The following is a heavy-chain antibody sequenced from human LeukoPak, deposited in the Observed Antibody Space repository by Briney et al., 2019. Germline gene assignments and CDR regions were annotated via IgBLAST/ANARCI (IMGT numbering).Heavy chain of an antibody. Sequence: ASVKVSCKVSGYTLTELSMHWVRQAPGKGLEWMGGFDPEDGETIYAQKFQGRVTMTEDTFTDTAYMELSSLRSEDTAVYYCATVYCSSTSRYIYFDYWGQGTLVTVSS. D-gene: IGHD2-2*02. V-gene: IGHV1-24*01. J-gene: IGHJ4*02. CDR2: FDPEDGET. CDR1: GYTLTELS. CDR3: ATVYCSSTSRYIYFDY.